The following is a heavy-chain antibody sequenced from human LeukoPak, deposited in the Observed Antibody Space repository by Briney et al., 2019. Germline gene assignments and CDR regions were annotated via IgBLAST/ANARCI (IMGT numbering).Heavy chain of an antibody. Sequence: PSGTLSLTCAVYGGSFSGYYWSWIRQPPGKGLEWIGEINHSGSTNYNPSLKSRVTISVDTSKNQFSLKLSSVTAADTAVYYCARIHGYSSGWYTRNYYYYYYMDVWGKGTTVTISS. CDR1: GGSFSGYY. CDR2: INHSGST. V-gene: IGHV4-34*01. J-gene: IGHJ6*03. CDR3: ARIHGYSSGWYTRNYYYYYYMDV. D-gene: IGHD6-19*01.